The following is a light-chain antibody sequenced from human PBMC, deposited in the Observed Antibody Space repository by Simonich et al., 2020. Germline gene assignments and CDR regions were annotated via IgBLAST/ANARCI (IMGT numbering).Light chain of an antibody. CDR2: DVS. CDR1: SSDVGGYNY. J-gene: IGLJ3*02. V-gene: IGLV2-11*01. CDR3: CSYAGGYTWV. Sequence: QSALTQPRSVSGSPGQSVTISCTGTSSDVGGYNYVSWYQQHPGKAPKLQIYDVSKRPTGVPDRFSGAKSGNTASLTISGLQAEDEADYYCCSYAGGYTWVFGGGTKLTVL.